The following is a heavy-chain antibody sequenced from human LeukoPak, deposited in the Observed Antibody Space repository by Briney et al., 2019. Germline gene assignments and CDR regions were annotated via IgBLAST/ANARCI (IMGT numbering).Heavy chain of an antibody. J-gene: IGHJ5*02. CDR1: GDSISSSSYY. V-gene: IGHV4-31*03. CDR3: ALDHCSSTSCYTDGLGGWFDP. Sequence: SETLSLTCTVSGDSISSSSYYWSWIRQHPGKGLEWIGYIYYSGSTYYNPSLKSRVTISVDTSKNQFSLKLSSVTAADTAVYYCALDHCSSTSCYTDGLGGWFDPWGQGTLVTVSS. D-gene: IGHD2-2*02. CDR2: IYYSGST.